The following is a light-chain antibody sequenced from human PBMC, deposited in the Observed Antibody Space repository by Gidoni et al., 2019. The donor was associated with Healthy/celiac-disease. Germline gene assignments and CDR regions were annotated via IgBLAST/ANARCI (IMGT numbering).Light chain of an antibody. CDR1: QSVSSN. J-gene: IGKJ1*01. CDR2: GAS. Sequence: EIVMTQSPATLSVSPGERATLSCRASQSVSSNLAWYPQTPGQAPRLLIYGASTRATGIPARFSGSGSGTEFTLTISSLQSEDFAVYYCQQYNNWPPGTFXQXTKVEIK. CDR3: QQYNNWPPGT. V-gene: IGKV3-15*01.